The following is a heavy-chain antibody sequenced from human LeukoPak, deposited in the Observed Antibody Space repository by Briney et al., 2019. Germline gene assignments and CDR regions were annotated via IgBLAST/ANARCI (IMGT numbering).Heavy chain of an antibody. V-gene: IGHV3-23*01. CDR2: ISVSGGVT. D-gene: IGHD3-3*01. J-gene: IGHJ4*02. CDR1: GLTFTDHG. Sequence: PGRSLRLSCAASGLTFTDHGLSWVRQAPGKGLEWVSSISVSGGVTLYADSVKGRFVISRDNSSSRVYLEMNRLRAEDTAVYYCAKGFDFWRGLYYFDHWGQGTLVTVSS. CDR3: AKGFDFWRGLYYFDH.